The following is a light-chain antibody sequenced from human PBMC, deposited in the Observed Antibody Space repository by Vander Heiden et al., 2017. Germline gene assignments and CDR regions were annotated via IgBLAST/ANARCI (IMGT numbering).Light chain of an antibody. CDR1: NIGSKR. Sequence: SFVLTQPPSASVAPGQTARITCGGNNIGSKRVHWYQQKPGQAPVVVVYDDSDRPSGIPERFSGSNSGNTATLTISRVEAGDEADYYCQVWDSSSDHYVFGTGTKVTVL. CDR2: DDS. V-gene: IGLV3-21*02. J-gene: IGLJ1*01. CDR3: QVWDSSSDHYV.